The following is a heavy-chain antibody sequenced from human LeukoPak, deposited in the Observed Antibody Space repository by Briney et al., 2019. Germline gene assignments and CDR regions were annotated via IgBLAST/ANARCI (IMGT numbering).Heavy chain of an antibody. J-gene: IGHJ5*02. CDR1: GGSISSYY. V-gene: IGHV4-59*08. Sequence: SETLSLTCTVSGGSISSYYWSWIRQPPGKGLEWIGYIYYSGSTNYNPSLKSRVTISVDTSKNQFSLKLTSVTAADTAVYYCARVDGSCSGGSCPSGNWFDPWGQGTLVTVSS. CDR2: IYYSGST. D-gene: IGHD2-15*01. CDR3: ARVDGSCSGGSCPSGNWFDP.